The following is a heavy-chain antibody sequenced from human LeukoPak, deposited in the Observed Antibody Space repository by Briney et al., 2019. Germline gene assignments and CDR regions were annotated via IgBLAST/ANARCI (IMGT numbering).Heavy chain of an antibody. J-gene: IGHJ3*02. Sequence: GGSLRLSCAASGFTFSCFSMNWLRQAPGKGLEWFLYISSSSSYIDHADSVKGRFTISRDNAKNSLYLQMNSLRAEDTAVYYCARGPDDYGDSHGAFDIWGQGTMVSVSS. CDR1: GFTFSCFS. CDR2: ISSSSSYI. D-gene: IGHD4-17*01. V-gene: IGHV3-21*01. CDR3: ARGPDDYGDSHGAFDI.